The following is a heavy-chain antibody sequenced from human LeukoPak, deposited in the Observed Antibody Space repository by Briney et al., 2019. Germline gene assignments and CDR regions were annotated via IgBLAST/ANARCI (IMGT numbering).Heavy chain of an antibody. CDR3: ARDGDSGYDYHYYYGMDV. CDR2: IKPDGSER. Sequence: TGGSLRLSCAASGFTLSSHWMTWVRQAPGKGLECVANIKPDGSERHYVDSVKGRFTISRDNAKNSLYLQMNSLRAEDTAVYYCARDGDSGYDYHYYYGMDVWGQGTTVTVSS. V-gene: IGHV3-7*01. J-gene: IGHJ6*02. D-gene: IGHD5-12*01. CDR1: GFTLSSHW.